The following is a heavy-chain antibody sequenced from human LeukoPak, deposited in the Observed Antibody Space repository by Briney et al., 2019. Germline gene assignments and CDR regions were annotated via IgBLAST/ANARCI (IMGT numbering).Heavy chain of an antibody. CDR3: AKDIHFLTGYDY. CDR1: GFSFSTYA. CDR2: ISGSGGDT. D-gene: IGHD3/OR15-3a*01. J-gene: IGHJ4*02. Sequence: GGSLRLSCAASGFSFSTYAMSWVRQAPGKGLEWVAAISGSGGDTDYADSVKGRFTISRDNSKNTLYLQMNSLRAEDTAVYYCAKDIHFLTGYDYWGQGTLVIVSS. V-gene: IGHV3-23*01.